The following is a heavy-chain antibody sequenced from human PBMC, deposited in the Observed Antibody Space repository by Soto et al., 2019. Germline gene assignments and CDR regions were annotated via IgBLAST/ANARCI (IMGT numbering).Heavy chain of an antibody. Sequence: QVQLQESGPGLVKPSETLSLTCTVSGGSVSSGSYYWSWIRQPPGKGLEWIGYIYYSGSTNYNPSLKSRVTISVDTSKNQFSLKLSSVTAADTAVYYCAREEVGLVRDYYYGMDVWGQGTTVTVSS. CDR2: IYYSGST. CDR1: GGSVSSGSYY. CDR3: AREEVGLVRDYYYGMDV. D-gene: IGHD3-10*01. V-gene: IGHV4-61*01. J-gene: IGHJ6*02.